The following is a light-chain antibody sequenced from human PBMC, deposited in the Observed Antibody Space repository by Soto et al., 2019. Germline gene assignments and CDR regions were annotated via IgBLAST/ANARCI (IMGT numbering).Light chain of an antibody. CDR2: RNN. Sequence: QSVLTQPPSASGTPGQRVTISCSGSSSNIGRNYVYGYQQLPGTAPKLLIYRNNNRPSGVPDRFSGSKSGTSASLAISGLRSADEDAYYCAAWDDSLSVLYVFGTGTKLTVL. J-gene: IGLJ1*01. CDR1: SSNIGRNY. V-gene: IGLV1-47*01. CDR3: AAWDDSLSVLYV.